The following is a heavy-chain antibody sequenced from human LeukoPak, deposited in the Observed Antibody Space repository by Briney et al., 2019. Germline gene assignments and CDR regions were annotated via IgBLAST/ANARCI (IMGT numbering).Heavy chain of an antibody. CDR1: GFTFSSYG. Sequence: GGSLRLSCAASGFTFSSYGMHWVRQAPGKGLEWVAVISYDGSNKYYADSVKGRFTISRDNSKNTLYLQMNSLRAEDTAVYYCARDVRELLPYYYYYYMDVWGKGTTVTVSS. V-gene: IGHV3-30*03. D-gene: IGHD1-26*01. CDR3: ARDVRELLPYYYYYYMDV. CDR2: ISYDGSNK. J-gene: IGHJ6*03.